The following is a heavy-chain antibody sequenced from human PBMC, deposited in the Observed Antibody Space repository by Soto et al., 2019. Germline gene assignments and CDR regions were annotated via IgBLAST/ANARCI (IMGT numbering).Heavy chain of an antibody. CDR2: VSGDNGHT. J-gene: IGHJ5*02. CDR3: ARDLAYCRSGTCYRQWFDP. CDR1: GYTFTTHG. D-gene: IGHD2-15*01. V-gene: IGHV1-18*04. Sequence: QVQLVQSGAEVKKPGASVKVSCKASGYTFTTHGISWVRQAPGQGLEWMGWVSGDNGHTNYAQSLQGRVTMTTDTSTNTAYMELRSLRSDATAVYYCARDLAYCRSGTCYRQWFDPWGQGTLVTVSS.